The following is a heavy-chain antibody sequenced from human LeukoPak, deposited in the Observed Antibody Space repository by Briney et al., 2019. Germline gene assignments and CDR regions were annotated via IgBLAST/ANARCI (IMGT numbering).Heavy chain of an antibody. D-gene: IGHD5-18*01. J-gene: IGHJ6*04. CDR1: GFTFSSYE. Sequence: QPGGSLRLSCAASGFTFSSYEMNWVRQAPGKGLEWVSYISSSGSTIYYADSVESRFTISRDNAKNSLYLQMNSLRAEDTAVYYCARVGYSYGYYYYYGMDVWGKGTTVTVSS. CDR2: ISSSGSTI. V-gene: IGHV3-48*03. CDR3: ARVGYSYGYYYYYGMDV.